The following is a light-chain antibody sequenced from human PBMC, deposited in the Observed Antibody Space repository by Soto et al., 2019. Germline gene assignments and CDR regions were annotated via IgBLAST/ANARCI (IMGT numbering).Light chain of an antibody. CDR2: YSN. Sequence: QSVLTQPPSVSAAPGQKVTISCSGSSXNIGNFYVSWYQHLPGTAPKLLIYYSNKRPSGIPDRCSGSKSGTSATLGITGLQIGDEVEYYCGVWDRSWTTKVFGPGTQ. CDR1: SXNIGNFY. CDR3: GVWDRSWTTKV. J-gene: IGLJ1*01. V-gene: IGLV1-51*01.